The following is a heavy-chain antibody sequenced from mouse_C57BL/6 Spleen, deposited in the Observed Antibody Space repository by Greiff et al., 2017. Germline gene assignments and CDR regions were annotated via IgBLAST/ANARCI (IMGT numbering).Heavy chain of an antibody. J-gene: IGHJ1*03. CDR3: AFYGSSYGYFEV. V-gene: IGHV1-55*01. CDR1: GYTFTSYW. Sequence: QVQLQQPGAELVKPGASVKMSCKASGYTFTSYWITWVKQRPGQGLEWIGDIYPGSGSTNYNEKFKSKATLTVDTSSSTAYMQLSSLTSEDSAVYYCAFYGSSYGYFEVWGTGTTATVSS. CDR2: IYPGSGST. D-gene: IGHD1-1*01.